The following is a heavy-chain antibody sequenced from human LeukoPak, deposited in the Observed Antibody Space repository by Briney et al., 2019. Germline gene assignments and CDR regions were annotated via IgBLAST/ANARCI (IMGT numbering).Heavy chain of an antibody. Sequence: SETLSLTCTVSGGSISSYYWSWIRQPAGKGREWIGRIYTSGSTNYNPSLKSRVTMSVDTSKNQFSLKLSSVTAADTAVYYCATRYYCSGGSCYVDYWGQGTLVTVSS. V-gene: IGHV4-4*07. CDR1: GGSISSYY. J-gene: IGHJ4*02. CDR3: ATRYYCSGGSCYVDY. CDR2: IYTSGST. D-gene: IGHD2-15*01.